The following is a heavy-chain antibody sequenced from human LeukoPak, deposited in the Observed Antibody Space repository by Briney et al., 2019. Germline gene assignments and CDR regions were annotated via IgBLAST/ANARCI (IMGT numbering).Heavy chain of an antibody. D-gene: IGHD6-19*01. CDR3: ARGPTAVAGTVFDY. V-gene: IGHV4-34*01. CDR1: GGSISSYY. CDR2: INHSGST. J-gene: IGHJ4*02. Sequence: SETLSLTCTVSGGSISSYYWSWIRQPPGKGLEWIGEINHSGSTNYNPSLKSRVTISVDTSKNQFSLKLSSVTAADTAVYYCARGPTAVAGTVFDYWGQGTLVTVSS.